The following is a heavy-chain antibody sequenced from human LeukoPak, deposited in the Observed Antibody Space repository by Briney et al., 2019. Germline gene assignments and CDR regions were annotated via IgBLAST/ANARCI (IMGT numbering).Heavy chain of an antibody. CDR2: IYYSGST. Sequence: SETLSLTCTVSGGSISSYYWSWIRQPPGKGLEWIGYIYYSGSTNYNPSLKSRVTISVDTSKNQFSLKLSPVTAADTAVYYCARGCSGGSCYADFDYWGQGTLVTVSS. D-gene: IGHD2-15*01. V-gene: IGHV4-59*08. CDR1: GGSISSYY. J-gene: IGHJ4*02. CDR3: ARGCSGGSCYADFDY.